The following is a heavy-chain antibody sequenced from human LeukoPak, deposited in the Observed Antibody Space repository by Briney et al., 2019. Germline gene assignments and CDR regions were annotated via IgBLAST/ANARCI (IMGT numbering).Heavy chain of an antibody. CDR1: GFTFSSYA. CDR3: ARDSTSSSWYTNYYYGMDV. Sequence: GRSLRLSCAASGFTFSSYAMHWVRQAPGKGLEWVAVISYDGSNKYYADSVKGRFTISRDNSKNTLYLQMNSLRAEDTAVYYCARDSTSSSWYTNYYYGMDVWGQGTTVTVSS. V-gene: IGHV3-30-3*01. CDR2: ISYDGSNK. J-gene: IGHJ6*02. D-gene: IGHD6-13*01.